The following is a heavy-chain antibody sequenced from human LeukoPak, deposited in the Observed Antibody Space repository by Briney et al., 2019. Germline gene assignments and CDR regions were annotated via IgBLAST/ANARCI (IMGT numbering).Heavy chain of an antibody. CDR2: IDKDGSEK. D-gene: IGHD3-10*01. CDR3: ATYTQYFGAPGTDY. CDR1: GFTSSKYW. Sequence: GGSLRLSCTVSGFTSSKYWMRWVRQAPGKRLEWVASIDKDGSEKRYVDSVKGRFTISRDNARNSVYLQMTSLGAEDTAVYYCATYTQYFGAPGTDYWGQGTLVTVSS. V-gene: IGHV3-7*01. J-gene: IGHJ4*02.